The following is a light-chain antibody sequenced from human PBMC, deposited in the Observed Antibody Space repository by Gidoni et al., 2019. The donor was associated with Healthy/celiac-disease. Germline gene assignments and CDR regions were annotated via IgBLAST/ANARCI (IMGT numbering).Light chain of an antibody. J-gene: IGKJ1*01. CDR3: QQSYSTPPT. CDR1: QSISSY. CDR2: AAS. Sequence: DIQMTQSPSSLSASVGDRVNITCRASQSISSYLNWYQQKPGKAPKLLIYAASSLQSGVPSRFNGSGSGTYFTLTISSLQHEDFATYYCQQSYSTPPTFGQXTKVEIK. V-gene: IGKV1-39*01.